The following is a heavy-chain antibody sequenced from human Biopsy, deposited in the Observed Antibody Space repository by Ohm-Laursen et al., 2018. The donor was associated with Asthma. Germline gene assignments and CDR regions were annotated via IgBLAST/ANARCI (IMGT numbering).Heavy chain of an antibody. J-gene: IGHJ5*02. D-gene: IGHD6-13*01. CDR1: GYTFIGCP. CDR2: INPNSGGT. CDR3: ARGQKSAGDRWFDP. V-gene: IGHV1-2*06. Sequence: SVKVSCKASGYTFIGCPIHWMRQAPGQGLEWMGRINPNSGGTNYAQKFQGGVTMTRDTSISTAYMEVSRLRSDDTAVYYCARGQKSAGDRWFDPWGQGTLVTVSS.